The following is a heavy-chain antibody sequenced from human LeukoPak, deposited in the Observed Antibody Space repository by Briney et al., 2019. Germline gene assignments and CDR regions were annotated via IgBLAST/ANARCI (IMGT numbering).Heavy chain of an antibody. CDR3: ARGDGSSWYNYMDV. CDR2: ISSSGSTI. J-gene: IGHJ6*03. CDR1: GFTFSSYE. D-gene: IGHD6-13*01. V-gene: IGHV3-48*03. Sequence: GGSLRLSCAASGFTFSSYEMNWVRQAPGKGLEWVSYISSSGSTIYYADSVKGRFTISRDNAKNSLYLQMNSLRAEDTAVYYCARGDGSSWYNYMDVWGKGTTVTVSS.